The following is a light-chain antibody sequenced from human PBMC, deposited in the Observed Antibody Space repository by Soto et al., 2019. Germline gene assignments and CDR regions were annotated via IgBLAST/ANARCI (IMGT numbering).Light chain of an antibody. CDR3: LQDYNYPNT. CDR2: AAS. J-gene: IGKJ2*01. V-gene: IGKV1-6*01. CDR1: QGIRND. Sequence: AIQMTQSPSSLSASVGDRVTITCRASQGIRNDVGWYQQKPGKAPKLLIYAASSLQSGVPSRFSGSGSGTDFTLTISSLQPEDFATYYCLQDYNYPNTFGQGTKLEIK.